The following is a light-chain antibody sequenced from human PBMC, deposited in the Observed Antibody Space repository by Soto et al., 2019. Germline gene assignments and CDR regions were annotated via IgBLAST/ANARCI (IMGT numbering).Light chain of an antibody. Sequence: ETVMTQSPATLSVSPGERATLSCRASQSVSSNLAWYQKKSGQAPRLLIYGASTRATGIPVRFSGSGSGTEFALTISSLQSEDFAVYFCQQYNNWPLTFGGGTKVEIK. CDR1: QSVSSN. J-gene: IGKJ4*01. CDR2: GAS. V-gene: IGKV3-15*01. CDR3: QQYNNWPLT.